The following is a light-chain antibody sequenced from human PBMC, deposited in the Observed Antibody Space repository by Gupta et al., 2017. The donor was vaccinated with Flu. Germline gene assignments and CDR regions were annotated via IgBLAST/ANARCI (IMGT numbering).Light chain of an antibody. Sequence: SVLTQPPPSSGSPGQSVTISCSGSSSNIGTNSVNWYQHFPRTAPRLLIYSSNRRPSGVPDRFSGSKSGTSASLAISGLQSEDEADYYCAALDDSLNGPVFGGGTRVTVL. CDR1: SSNIGTNS. CDR3: AALDDSLNGPV. J-gene: IGLJ2*01. CDR2: SSN. V-gene: IGLV1-44*01.